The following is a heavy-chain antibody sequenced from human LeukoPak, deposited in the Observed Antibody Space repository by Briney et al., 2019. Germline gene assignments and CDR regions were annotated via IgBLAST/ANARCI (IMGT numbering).Heavy chain of an antibody. D-gene: IGHD3-10*01. CDR3: ARGRDYYGSGEGFDY. CDR2: ISSSGSII. CDR1: GFTFSSYE. V-gene: IGHV3-48*03. J-gene: IGHJ4*02. Sequence: GGSLRLSCAASGFTFSSYEMNWVRQAPGKGLEWVSYISSSGSIIYYADSVKGRFTISRDDAKNSLYLQMNSLRAEDTAVYYCARGRDYYGSGEGFDYWGQGTLVTVSS.